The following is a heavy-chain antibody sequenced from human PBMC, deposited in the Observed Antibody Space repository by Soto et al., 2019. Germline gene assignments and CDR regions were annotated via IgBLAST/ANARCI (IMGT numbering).Heavy chain of an antibody. J-gene: IGHJ4*02. CDR3: ASIKCSGGSSYSWFLDY. D-gene: IGHD2-15*01. CDR2: RYYSEST. Sequence: SSETLSLTCTVSGGSITTGGYYWSWIRQLPGKGLEWIGHRYYSESTYYNPSLKSRVSISLDTSKNQFSLKLSFVTAADTAMYYCASIKCSGGSSYSWFLDYWGQGTPVTVSS. V-gene: IGHV4-31*03. CDR1: GGSITTGGYY.